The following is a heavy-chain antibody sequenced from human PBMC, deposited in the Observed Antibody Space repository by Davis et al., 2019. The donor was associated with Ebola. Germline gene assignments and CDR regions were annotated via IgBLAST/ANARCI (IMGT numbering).Heavy chain of an antibody. J-gene: IGHJ5*02. CDR2: ISYDGSNK. V-gene: IGHV3-30*18. CDR1: GFTFSSYG. CDR3: AKGTSGSTINWFDP. Sequence: GESLKISCAASGFTFSSYGMHWVRQAPGKGLEWVAVISYDGSNKYYADSVKGRFTISRDNSKNTLYLQMNSLRAEDTAVYYCAKGTSGSTINWFDPWGQGTLVTVSS. D-gene: IGHD5/OR15-5a*01.